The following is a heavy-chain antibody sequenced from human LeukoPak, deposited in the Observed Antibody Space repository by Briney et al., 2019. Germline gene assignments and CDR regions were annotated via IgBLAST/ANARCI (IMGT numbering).Heavy chain of an antibody. CDR3: ARHGADTALPLAFDI. J-gene: IGHJ3*02. V-gene: IGHV4-39*01. CDR1: AGSISSSTYY. Sequence: SETLSLTCAVSAGSISSSTYYWDWIRQPPGKGLQWLGTIYYAGNTHYNPSLKGRVTISVDRSNNQFSLILSSVTAADTAVYYCARHGADTALPLAFDIWGQGTVVTASS. D-gene: IGHD5-18*01. CDR2: IYYAGNT.